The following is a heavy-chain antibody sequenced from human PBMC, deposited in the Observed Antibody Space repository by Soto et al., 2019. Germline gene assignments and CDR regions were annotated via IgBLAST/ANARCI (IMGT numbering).Heavy chain of an antibody. J-gene: IGHJ4*02. Sequence: QNTLNESGPTVVRPTETLTLTCRFSGFSLTTSGVGVAWILQSPGTAPQRLAPTSWDDDMRYSASLRSRVTITKDTSKNQVVLTVSVLDPTDSATYYCAHSVLLSVFVLVTTSAIYFDFWGQGTPGAVSS. D-gene: IGHD5-18*01. CDR3: AHSVLLSVFVLVTTSAIYFDF. V-gene: IGHV2-5*02. CDR2: TSWDDDM. CDR1: GFSLTTSGVG.